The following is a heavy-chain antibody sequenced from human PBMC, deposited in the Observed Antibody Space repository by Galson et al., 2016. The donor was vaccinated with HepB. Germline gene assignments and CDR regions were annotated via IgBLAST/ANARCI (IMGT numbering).Heavy chain of an antibody. D-gene: IGHD1-26*01. V-gene: IGHV4-59*11. CDR3: ARDGKSWAGLDV. J-gene: IGHJ6*02. CDR1: GGSIGSHY. Sequence: SETLSLTCTVSGGSIGSHYWSWIRQSPGEKLEWLGHVHYTGSPNYNPSLKSRVTMSLDTSKNQFSLKLTSLTAADTAVYYCARDGKSWAGLDVWGQGTTVTVSS. CDR2: VHYTGSP.